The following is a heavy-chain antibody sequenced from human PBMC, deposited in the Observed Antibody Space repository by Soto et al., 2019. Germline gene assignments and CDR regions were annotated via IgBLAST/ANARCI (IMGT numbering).Heavy chain of an antibody. Sequence: GGSLRLSCAASGFSFSSYSMTWVRQAPGKGLEWVSSISSSATYIYSSDSLKGRFTISRDNAKNSLYLQMNSLRAEDTAVYYCARDLVATTPQGDAFDMWGQGTVVTVSS. CDR3: ARDLVATTPQGDAFDM. CDR1: GFSFSSYS. V-gene: IGHV3-21*01. J-gene: IGHJ3*02. D-gene: IGHD5-12*01. CDR2: ISSSATYI.